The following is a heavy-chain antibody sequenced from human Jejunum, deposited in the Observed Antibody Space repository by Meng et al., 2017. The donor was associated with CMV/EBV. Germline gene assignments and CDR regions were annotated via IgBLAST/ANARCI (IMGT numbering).Heavy chain of an antibody. CDR3: ARDMVWGDPNSFDA. J-gene: IGHJ5*02. D-gene: IGHD3-10*01. V-gene: IGHV3-21*01. CDR1: GFTCSSYN. CDR2: ISGNSNYI. Sequence: GFTCSSYNRDWVHQATGKGLEWVSSISGNSNYIFYGDSVEGRFTISRDNAKNSLFLQMNSLRAEDSAVYYCARDMVWGDPNSFDAWGQGTLVTVSS.